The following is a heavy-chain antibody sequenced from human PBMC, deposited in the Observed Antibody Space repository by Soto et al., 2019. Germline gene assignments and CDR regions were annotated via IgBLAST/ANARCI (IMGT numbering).Heavy chain of an antibody. CDR3: AXLPGAFYYDTSDYDFHDY. D-gene: IGHD3-22*01. J-gene: IGHJ4*02. CDR1: GLSVVCSY. V-gene: IGHV3-53*01. Sequence: GGSLRLSCAASGLSVVCSYMNWFRQSPQKGLEWISVIYPDDNTYYAESVRGRFTLSKDSSRNTVSLQMNSLRAEDTAVYYCAXLPGAFYYDTSDYDFHDYWGQGTMVT. CDR2: IYPDDNT.